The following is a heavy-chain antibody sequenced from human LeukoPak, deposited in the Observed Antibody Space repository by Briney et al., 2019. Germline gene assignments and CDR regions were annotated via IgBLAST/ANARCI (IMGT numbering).Heavy chain of an antibody. CDR1: GFTFSSYS. CDR3: ARSSLWFGDAFDI. J-gene: IGHJ3*02. CDR2: ISSSSSTI. V-gene: IGHV3-48*04. D-gene: IGHD3-10*01. Sequence: GGSLRLSCAASGFTFSSYSMNWVRQAPGKGLEWVSYISSSSSTIYYADSVKGRFTISRDNAKNSLYLQMNSPRAEDTAVYYCARSSLWFGDAFDIWGQGTMVTVSS.